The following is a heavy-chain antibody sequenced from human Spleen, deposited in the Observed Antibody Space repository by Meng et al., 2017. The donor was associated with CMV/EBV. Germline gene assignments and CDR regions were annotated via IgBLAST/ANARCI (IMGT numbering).Heavy chain of an antibody. CDR2: IYSGGGST. D-gene: IGHD7-27*01. CDR1: GFTVSSNY. Sequence: GESLKISCAASGFTVSSNYMSWVRQAPGKGLEWVSVIYSGGGSTYYADSVKGRFTISRDNSKNTLYLQMTSLRAEDTAVYYCMRAHPLGTWGQGTLVTVSS. J-gene: IGHJ4*02. CDR3: MRAHPLGT. V-gene: IGHV3-53*01.